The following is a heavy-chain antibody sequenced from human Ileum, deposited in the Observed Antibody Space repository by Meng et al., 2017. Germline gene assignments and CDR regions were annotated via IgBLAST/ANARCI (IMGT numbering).Heavy chain of an antibody. D-gene: IGHD6-13*01. CDR1: GFSFSSFD. CDR2: ISETGGNT. Sequence: VALVQSGAEVKKPGSSVKVSCAASGFSFSSFDMSWVRQAPGKGLEWVSSISETGGNTNYADSVKGRFAISRDNSKNTLYLQMNNLRADDTAVYYCAKATTAAGIWRYFGYWGQGTLVTVSS. V-gene: IGHV3-23*04. CDR3: AKATTAAGIWRYFGY. J-gene: IGHJ4*02.